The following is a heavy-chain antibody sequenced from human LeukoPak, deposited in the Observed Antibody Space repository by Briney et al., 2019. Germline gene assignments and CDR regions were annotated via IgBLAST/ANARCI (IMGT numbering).Heavy chain of an antibody. CDR2: IYCSGST. J-gene: IGHJ5*02. Sequence: SETLSLTCTVSGGSISTGGYYWSWIRQHPGKGLEWIGYIYCSGSTYYNPSLESRVTISLDTSNNHFSLKLSSVTAADTAVYYCARYDSGTFYKANWFDPWGQGTLVTVSS. CDR1: GGSISTGGYY. D-gene: IGHD3-10*01. CDR3: ARYDSGTFYKANWFDP. V-gene: IGHV4-31*03.